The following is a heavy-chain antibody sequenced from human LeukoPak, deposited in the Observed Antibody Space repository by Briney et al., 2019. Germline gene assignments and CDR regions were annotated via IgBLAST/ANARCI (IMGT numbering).Heavy chain of an antibody. CDR3: ARLDASGLDY. D-gene: IGHD6-19*01. V-gene: IGHV3-23*01. Sequence: GGSLRLSCAASGFTFSSYAMSWVRQAPGKGLEWVSVISSSGDSTYYADSVKGRFTISRDNAKNSPYLQMNSLRADDTAVYYCARLDASGLDYWGQGTLVTVSS. CDR1: GFTFSSYA. J-gene: IGHJ4*02. CDR2: ISSSGDST.